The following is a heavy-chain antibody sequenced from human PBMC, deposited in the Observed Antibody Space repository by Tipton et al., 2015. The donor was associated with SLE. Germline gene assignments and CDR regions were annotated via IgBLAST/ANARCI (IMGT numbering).Heavy chain of an antibody. CDR1: GYTFNHYG. J-gene: IGHJ4*02. V-gene: IGHV1-18*01. CDR3: ARDWGGSYYLDY. D-gene: IGHD3-16*01. Sequence: QLVQSGPEVKRPGASVKVSCKASGYTFNHYGVSWVRQAPGRGLEWMGWIKVYDNKTDFAQNFRGRVTLTADTSTSTAHMEMRSLTSDDTAVYYCARDWGGSYYLDYWGQGTLVTVFS. CDR2: IKVYDNKT.